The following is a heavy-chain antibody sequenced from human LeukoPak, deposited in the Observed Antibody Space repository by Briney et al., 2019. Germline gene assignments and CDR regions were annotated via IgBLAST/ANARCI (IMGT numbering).Heavy chain of an antibody. CDR1: GFTFSGSA. CDR2: IRSEANSYAT. D-gene: IGHD2-2*01. Sequence: QPGGSLKLSCAASGFTFSGSAMHWVRQASGKGLEWVGRIRSEANSYATAYAASVKGRFTISRDDSKNTAYLQMNSLKTEDTAVYYCTTFPGRYCSSTSCEGIYFDYWGQGTLVTVSS. V-gene: IGHV3-73*01. J-gene: IGHJ4*02. CDR3: TTFPGRYCSSTSCEGIYFDY.